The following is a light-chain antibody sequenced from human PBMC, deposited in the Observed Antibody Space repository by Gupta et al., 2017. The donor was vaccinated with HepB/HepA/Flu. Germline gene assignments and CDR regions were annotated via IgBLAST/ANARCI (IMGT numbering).Light chain of an antibody. CDR3: AAGESSRSAWV. V-gene: IGLV10-54*04. CDR2: RNN. Sequence: QAGLTQPPSVSKGLRPPATLTCTGNSTNVGTQGAAWRQQHQAPPPKLLSYRNNNRHSGIPERFSASRSGNTATLTITGLQPEDEADYYCAAGESSRSAWVFGGGTKLTVL. J-gene: IGLJ3*02. CDR1: STNVGTQG.